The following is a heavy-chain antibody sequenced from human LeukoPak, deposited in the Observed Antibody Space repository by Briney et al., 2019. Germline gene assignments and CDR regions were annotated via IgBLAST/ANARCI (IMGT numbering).Heavy chain of an antibody. Sequence: PGGSLRLSCAASGFTFSSYWMSWVRPAPGKGLEGVANIKQDGSEKYYVDSMKGRFTISRDNAKNSLYLQMNSLRAEDTAVYYCARDNGDWYYFDYWGQGTLVTVSS. J-gene: IGHJ4*02. D-gene: IGHD4-17*01. V-gene: IGHV3-7*01. CDR2: IKQDGSEK. CDR1: GFTFSSYW. CDR3: ARDNGDWYYFDY.